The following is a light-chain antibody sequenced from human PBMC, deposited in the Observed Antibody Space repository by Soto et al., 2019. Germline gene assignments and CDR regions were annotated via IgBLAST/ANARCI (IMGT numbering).Light chain of an antibody. Sequence: DIQMTQSPSSLSASVGDRVTITCRASQSISSYLNWYQQKPGKAPKLRIYAASTLQSGVPSRFSGSGSGTDFTLTISSLEPEDFAVYYCQQRSNWPPITFGQGTRLEIK. CDR3: QQRSNWPPIT. V-gene: IGKV1-39*01. CDR1: QSISSY. CDR2: AAS. J-gene: IGKJ5*01.